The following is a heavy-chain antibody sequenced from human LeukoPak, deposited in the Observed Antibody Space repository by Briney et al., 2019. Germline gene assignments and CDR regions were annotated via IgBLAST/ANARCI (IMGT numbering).Heavy chain of an antibody. CDR2: ISSSSSYI. Sequence: PGGSLRLSCAASGFIFRSETMVWVRQAPGKGLEWVSSISSSSSYIYYADSVKGRFTISRDNAKNSLYLQMNSLRAEDTAVYYCARDGGSGFDIWGQGTMVTVSS. V-gene: IGHV3-21*01. CDR3: ARDGGSGFDI. D-gene: IGHD3-3*01. J-gene: IGHJ3*02. CDR1: GFIFRSET.